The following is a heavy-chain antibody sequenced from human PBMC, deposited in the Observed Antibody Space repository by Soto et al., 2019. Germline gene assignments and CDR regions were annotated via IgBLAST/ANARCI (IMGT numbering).Heavy chain of an antibody. CDR2: IYSSGGS. Sequence: SETLSLTCPVSGESGSWGYYYWSCIRQPPGKGLEWIGYIYSSGGSYYNPSLKGRLTISIDTSKNQFSLKLNSVTVADTAIYYCVGTGTTDDYWGRGTLVTVS. D-gene: IGHD1-1*01. CDR3: VGTGTTDDY. CDR1: GESGSWGYYY. V-gene: IGHV4-30-4*01. J-gene: IGHJ4*02.